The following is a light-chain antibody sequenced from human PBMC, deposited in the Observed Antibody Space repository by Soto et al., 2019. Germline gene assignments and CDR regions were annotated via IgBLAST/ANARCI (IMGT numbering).Light chain of an antibody. CDR3: HQHGGSPET. Sequence: EIALTQSPGTLSLSPGERATLSCRASQSVNNNYLAWYQQKPGQAPRLLIFGASRRATGIPDRFIGSGSGTEFILTISRLEPDDFAIYHCHQHGGSPETFGQGTKVEIK. CDR1: QSVNNNY. J-gene: IGKJ1*01. V-gene: IGKV3-20*01. CDR2: GAS.